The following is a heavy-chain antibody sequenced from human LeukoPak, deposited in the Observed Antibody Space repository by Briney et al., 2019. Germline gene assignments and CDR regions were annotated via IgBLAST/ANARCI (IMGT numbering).Heavy chain of an antibody. V-gene: IGHV4-38-2*01. CDR2: IYHSGST. CDR1: GYSISSDYY. J-gene: IGHJ5*02. D-gene: IGHD2-2*01. Sequence: SETLSLTCAVSGYSISSDYYWGWIRQPPGKGLEWIGNIYHSGSTYYSPSLKSRVTITVDTSKNQFSLKLSSVTAADTAVYYCARLDCSSTSCYGGYNWFDPWGQGTLVTVSS. CDR3: ARLDCSSTSCYGGYNWFDP.